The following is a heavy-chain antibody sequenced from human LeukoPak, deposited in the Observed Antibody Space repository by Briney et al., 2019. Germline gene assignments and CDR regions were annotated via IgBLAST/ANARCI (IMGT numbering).Heavy chain of an antibody. J-gene: IGHJ4*02. CDR3: ARVRSYYGSVTGKSYYFDY. CDR1: GGSISAYY. V-gene: IGHV4-59*01. Sequence: SETLSLTCTVSGGSISAYYWGWIRQPPGKGLEWIGYVSSNEGTNSNPSLESRVTILVDTSKNQFSLKLSSVTAADTAVYYCARVRSYYGSVTGKSYYFDYWGQGTLVTVSS. CDR2: VSSNEGT. D-gene: IGHD3-10*01.